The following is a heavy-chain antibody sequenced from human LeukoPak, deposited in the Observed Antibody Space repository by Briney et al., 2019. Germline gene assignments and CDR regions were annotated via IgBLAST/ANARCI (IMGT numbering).Heavy chain of an antibody. V-gene: IGHV4-61*01. CDR2: IYHSGST. CDR1: GVSISSRSYY. D-gene: IGHD1-26*01. J-gene: IGHJ4*02. CDR3: ARVDSGTYYMPFDY. Sequence: KSSETLSLTCTVSGVSISSRSYYWGWIRQPPGKGLEWIGYIYHSGSTNYNPPLKGRATISVDTSKNQISLRLSSVTAADTAVYYCARVDSGTYYMPFDYWGQGSLVTVSS.